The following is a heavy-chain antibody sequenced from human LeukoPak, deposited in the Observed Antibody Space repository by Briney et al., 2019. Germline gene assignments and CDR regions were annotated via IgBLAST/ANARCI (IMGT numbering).Heavy chain of an antibody. CDR2: ISAYNGNT. J-gene: IGHJ4*02. CDR1: GYTXSSYG. V-gene: IGHV1-18*01. D-gene: IGHD5-12*01. CDR3: ARDQGIYNHRIIDS. Sequence: ASVKVSCKASGYTXSSYGISGVRQAPGQGLEWMGWISAYNGNTNFAQEFQGRVTMTTDTSTSTASMELRSLRSDDTAVYYCARDQGIYNHRIIDSWGQGTLVTVSS.